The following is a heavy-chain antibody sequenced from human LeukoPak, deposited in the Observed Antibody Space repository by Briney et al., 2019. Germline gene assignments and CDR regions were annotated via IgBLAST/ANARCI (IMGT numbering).Heavy chain of an antibody. CDR1: GGPISSSSYY. CDR3: ASCYYGGDCWDSDAFDI. CDR2: IYYSGST. Sequence: PSETLSLTCTVSGGPISSSSYYWGWIRQPPGKGLEWIGSIYYSGSTYYNPSLKSRVTISVDTSKNQFSLKLSSVTAADTAVYYCASCYYGGDCWDSDAFDIWGQGTMVTVSS. V-gene: IGHV4-39*01. D-gene: IGHD2-21*02. J-gene: IGHJ3*02.